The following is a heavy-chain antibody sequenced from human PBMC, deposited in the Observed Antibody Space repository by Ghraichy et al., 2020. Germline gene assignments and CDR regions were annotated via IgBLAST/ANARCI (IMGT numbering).Heavy chain of an antibody. D-gene: IGHD2/OR15-2a*01. V-gene: IGHV4-38-2*01. CDR3: AGAPLIVSAPHDAFEI. Sequence: SETLSLTCAVSGYSISSDYYWGWIRQPPGKGLEWIGSIHHSGTTYYNPSLKSRVTMSVDTSKKQSSLKLSSVTAADTAVYYCAGAPLIVSAPHDAFEIWDQGTMVTVSS. J-gene: IGHJ3*02. CDR2: IHHSGTT. CDR1: GYSISSDYY.